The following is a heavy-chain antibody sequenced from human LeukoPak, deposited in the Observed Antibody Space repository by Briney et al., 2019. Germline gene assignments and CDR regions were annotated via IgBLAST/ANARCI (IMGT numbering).Heavy chain of an antibody. CDR3: VKNSHEGSSDWYYYYGMDV. CDR2: TSSNGGST. V-gene: IGHV3-64D*06. D-gene: IGHD6-19*01. CDR1: GFSFSSYA. J-gene: IGHJ6*04. Sequence: PGGSLRLSCSASGFSFSSYAMHWVRQAPGKGLEYVSATSSNGGSTYYADSVKGRFTISRDNSKNTLYLQMSSLRAEDTAVYYCVKNSHEGSSDWYYYYGMDVWGKGTTVTVSS.